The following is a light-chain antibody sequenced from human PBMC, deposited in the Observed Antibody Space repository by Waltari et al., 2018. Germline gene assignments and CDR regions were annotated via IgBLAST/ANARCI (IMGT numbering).Light chain of an antibody. CDR2: EDT. V-gene: IGLV1-51*02. CDR1: RSNIGNNH. J-gene: IGLJ7*01. Sequence: QSVLTQPPSVSAAPGQRVTISCSGGRSNIGNNHLSWYRQFPRTAPKLLIYEDTARPSGIAGRFSGSKSGTSATLDITGLQAGDEADYYCGTWDSSLSGAVFGGGTHLTVL. CDR3: GTWDSSLSGAV.